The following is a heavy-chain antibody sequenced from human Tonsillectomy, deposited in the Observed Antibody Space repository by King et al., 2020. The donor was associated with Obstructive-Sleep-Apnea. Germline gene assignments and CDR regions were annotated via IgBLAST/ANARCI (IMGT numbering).Heavy chain of an antibody. Sequence: VQLLESGGGLVQPGGSLRLSCAASGFTFSSYAMSWVRQAPGKGLEWVSAISGGGGSTYYADSVKGRFTISRDNSKNTLYLQMNSLRAEDTAVYYCAKDNPTNELITIFGVVLRGLDYWGQGTLVTVSS. J-gene: IGHJ4*02. CDR3: AKDNPTNELITIFGVVLRGLDY. V-gene: IGHV3-23*01. D-gene: IGHD3-3*01. CDR1: GFTFSSYA. CDR2: ISGGGGST.